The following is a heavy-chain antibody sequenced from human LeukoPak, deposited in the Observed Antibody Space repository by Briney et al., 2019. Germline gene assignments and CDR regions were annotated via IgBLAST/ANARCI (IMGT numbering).Heavy chain of an antibody. CDR3: ARWERTVTTYSHYYYYYVDV. V-gene: IGHV4-34*01. CDR1: GGSFSGYY. Sequence: SETLSLTCAVYGGSFSGYYWSWIRQPPGKGLEWIGEINHSGSTNYNPSLKSRVTISVDTSKNQFSLKLSSVTAADTAVYYCARWERTVTTYSHYYYYYVDVWGKGTTVTVSS. D-gene: IGHD4-17*01. J-gene: IGHJ6*03. CDR2: INHSGST.